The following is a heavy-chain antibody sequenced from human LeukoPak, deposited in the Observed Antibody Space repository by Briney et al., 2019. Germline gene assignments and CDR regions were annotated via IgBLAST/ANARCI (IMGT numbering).Heavy chain of an antibody. Sequence: PGGSLRLSCAASGFTFSSYWMHWVRQAPGKGLVWVSRINSDGSSTSYADSVKGRFTISRDNAKNTLYLQMNSLRAEDTAVYYCARVYSSGYLDAFDIWGQGTMVTVSS. V-gene: IGHV3-74*01. CDR2: INSDGSST. CDR1: GFTFSSYW. D-gene: IGHD6-19*01. CDR3: ARVYSSGYLDAFDI. J-gene: IGHJ3*02.